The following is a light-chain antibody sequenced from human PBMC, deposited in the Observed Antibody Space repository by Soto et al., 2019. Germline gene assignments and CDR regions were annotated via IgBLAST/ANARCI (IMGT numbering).Light chain of an antibody. CDR2: GAS. CDR3: QQYNNWPLT. V-gene: IGKV3-15*01. CDR1: QSVSSN. J-gene: IGKJ4*01. Sequence: EIVMTQSPATLSVSPGERVTLSCRARQSVSSNLAWYQQKPGQAPRLLIYGASTRATGIPARFSGSGSGTEFPLTISSLQSEDFAVYYCQQYNNWPLTFGGGTKGETK.